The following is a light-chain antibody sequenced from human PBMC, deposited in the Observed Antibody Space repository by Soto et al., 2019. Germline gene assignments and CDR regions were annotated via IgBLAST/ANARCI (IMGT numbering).Light chain of an antibody. J-gene: IGKJ1*01. CDR2: AAS. Sequence: DILLTQSPSSLSASVEDRVIITCRASQSSSNHLNWYQQKPGKAPKLLIFAASSLQSGVPSRFSGSRSGPDVTLTISSLQPEDFATYYCQQRYSSPPTFGQGTKVDIK. CDR3: QQRYSSPPT. V-gene: IGKV1-39*01. CDR1: QSSSNH.